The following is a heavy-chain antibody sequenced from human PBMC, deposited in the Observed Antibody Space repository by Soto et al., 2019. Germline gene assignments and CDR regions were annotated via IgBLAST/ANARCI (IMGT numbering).Heavy chain of an antibody. CDR2: ISYDGSHK. V-gene: IGHV3-30*03. D-gene: IGHD2-21*02. J-gene: IGHJ4*02. CDR1: GFTVSSYG. Sequence: WVLRLSCAASGFTVSSYGIHWVRQPPGKGLEWVAVISYDGSHKFYADSVKGRFTISRDNSKNTLYLQMNSLRAEDTAVYYCARERVLAYCGGDCPPPFDYWGQGTLVTVSS. CDR3: ARERVLAYCGGDCPPPFDY.